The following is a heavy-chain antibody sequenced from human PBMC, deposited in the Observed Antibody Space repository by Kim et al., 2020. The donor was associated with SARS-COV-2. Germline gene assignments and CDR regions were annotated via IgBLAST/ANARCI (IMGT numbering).Heavy chain of an antibody. CDR3: AREWAIFGVVTGIYYYYGMDV. Sequence: GGSLRLSCAASGFTFSSYAMHWVRQAPGKGLELVAVISYDGSNKYYADSVKGRFTISRDNSKNTLYLQMNSLRAEDTAVYYCAREWAIFGVVTGIYYYYGMDVWGQGTTVTVSS. CDR2: ISYDGSNK. CDR1: GFTFSSYA. V-gene: IGHV3-30-3*01. J-gene: IGHJ6*02. D-gene: IGHD3-3*01.